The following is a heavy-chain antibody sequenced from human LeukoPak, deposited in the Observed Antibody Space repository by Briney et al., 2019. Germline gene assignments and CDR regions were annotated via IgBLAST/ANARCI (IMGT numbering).Heavy chain of an antibody. CDR3: ARDPKALDYDFWSGYYGYYYMDV. CDR2: INPNSGGT. J-gene: IGHJ6*03. Sequence: ASVKVSCKASGYTFTGYYMHWVRQAPGQGLEWMGWINPNSGGTNYAQKSQGRVTMTRDTSISTAYMELSRLRSDDTAVYYCARDPKALDYDFWSGYYGYYYMDVWGKGTTVTVSS. D-gene: IGHD3-3*01. CDR1: GYTFTGYY. V-gene: IGHV1-2*02.